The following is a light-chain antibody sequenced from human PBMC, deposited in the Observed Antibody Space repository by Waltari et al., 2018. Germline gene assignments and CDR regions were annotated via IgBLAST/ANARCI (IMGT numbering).Light chain of an antibody. V-gene: IGLV2-14*01. Sequence: QSALTQPASVSGSLGQSITISCTGTNSDVGGYNYVSWYQQRPGKAPQLLVSEVTNRPSGVFNRFSGSKSDNTASLTISGLLAEDEADYYCSSYTNSSTYVFGTGTKVTVL. CDR1: NSDVGGYNY. CDR3: SSYTNSSTYV. CDR2: EVT. J-gene: IGLJ1*01.